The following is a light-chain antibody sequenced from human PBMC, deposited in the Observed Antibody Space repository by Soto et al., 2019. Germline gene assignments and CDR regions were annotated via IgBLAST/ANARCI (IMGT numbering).Light chain of an antibody. CDR1: SSNIGSNYD. V-gene: IGLV1-40*01. Sequence: QSLLTQPPSVSGAPGQTFPISCAGTSSNIGSNYDVHWYQHLPGTAPKLLIFGYTNRPSGVPDRFSGSKSGTSASLAITGLKSEDEAAYYCQSYDSDLSAWVCGGGTK. CDR2: GYT. CDR3: QSYDSDLSAWV. J-gene: IGLJ3*02.